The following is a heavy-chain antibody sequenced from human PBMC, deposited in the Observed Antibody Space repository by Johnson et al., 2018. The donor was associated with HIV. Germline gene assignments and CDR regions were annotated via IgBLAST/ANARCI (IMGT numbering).Heavy chain of an antibody. CDR3: AKALRTGTPNDAFDI. D-gene: IGHD3-10*01. J-gene: IGHJ3*02. CDR1: GFTFDDYA. CDR2: ISWDGGSP. Sequence: EVQLVESGGVVVQPGGSLRLSCAASGFTFDDYAMHWVRQAPGKGLEWVSLISWDGGSPYYADSVKGRFTISRDNSKNSLYLQMNSLRAEDTALYYCAKALRTGTPNDAFDIWGQGTMVTVSS. V-gene: IGHV3-43D*03.